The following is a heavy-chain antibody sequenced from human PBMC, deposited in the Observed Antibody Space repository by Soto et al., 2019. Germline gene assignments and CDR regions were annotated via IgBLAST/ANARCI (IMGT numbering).Heavy chain of an antibody. CDR2: ISYDGSNK. CDR1: GFTFSSYA. D-gene: IGHD6-13*01. J-gene: IGHJ4*02. Sequence: GGSLRLSCAASGFTFSSYAMHWVRQAPGKGLEWVAVISYDGSNKYYADSVKGRFTISRDNSKNTLYLQMNSLRAEDTAVYYCARDRSVAAADYFDYWGQGTLVTVSS. CDR3: ARDRSVAAADYFDY. V-gene: IGHV3-30-3*01.